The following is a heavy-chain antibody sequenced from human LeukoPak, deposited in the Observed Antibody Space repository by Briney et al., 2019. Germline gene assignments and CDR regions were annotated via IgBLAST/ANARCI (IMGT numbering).Heavy chain of an antibody. CDR3: ARDWPGIDY. Sequence: GGSLRLSCGASGFTVSSKYMSWVRQAPGKGLEWVSVIYSGGYTDYADSVKGRFSISRGNSQNTVYLQMNSLRVEDTAIYYCARDWPGIDYWGQGTLVIVSS. CDR1: GFTVSSKY. CDR2: IYSGGYT. V-gene: IGHV3-53*01. J-gene: IGHJ4*02.